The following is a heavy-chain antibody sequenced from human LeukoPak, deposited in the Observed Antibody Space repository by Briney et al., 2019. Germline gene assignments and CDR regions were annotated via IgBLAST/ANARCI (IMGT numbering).Heavy chain of an antibody. J-gene: IGHJ4*02. CDR3: AKGGHYSFFDY. Sequence: PGGSLRLSCTASGLIFRNYAMTWVRQAPRKGLEWVSTISRDGTETFYADSVKGRFTISRDNSKNTHYLQMSSLRAEDTGIYYCAKGGHYSFFDYWGQGTLVTVSS. D-gene: IGHD4-11*01. V-gene: IGHV3-23*01. CDR1: GLIFRNYA. CDR2: ISRDGTET.